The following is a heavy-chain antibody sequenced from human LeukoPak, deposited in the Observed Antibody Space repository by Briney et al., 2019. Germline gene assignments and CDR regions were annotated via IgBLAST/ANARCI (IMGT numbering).Heavy chain of an antibody. CDR2: INHSGST. Sequence: PSETLSLTCAVYGGSFSGYYWSWIRQPPGKGLEWMGEINHSGSTNYNPSLKSRVTISVDTSKNQFSLKLSSVTAADTAVYYCARGPYYYGMDVWGQGTTVTVSS. V-gene: IGHV4-34*01. J-gene: IGHJ6*02. CDR3: ARGPYYYGMDV. CDR1: GGSFSGYY.